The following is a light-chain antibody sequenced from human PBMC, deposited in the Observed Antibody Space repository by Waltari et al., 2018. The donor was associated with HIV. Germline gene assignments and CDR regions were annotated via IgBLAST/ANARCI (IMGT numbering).Light chain of an antibody. J-gene: IGLJ3*02. CDR1: SSNVGTGYD. V-gene: IGLV1-40*01. CDR3: QSYDSSLSDWV. Sequence: QSVLTQPPSVSGAPGQRVTISCTGSSSNVGTGYDVHWYQQLPGTAPKPLIYGYTNRPSGGPGRFPGSKAGTSASLAITGLLAEDEADYYCQSYDSSLSDWVFGGGTKLSVL. CDR2: GYT.